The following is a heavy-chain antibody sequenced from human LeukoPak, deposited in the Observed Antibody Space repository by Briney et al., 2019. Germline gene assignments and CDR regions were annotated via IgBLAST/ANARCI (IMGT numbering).Heavy chain of an antibody. CDR1: GYTFTSYD. D-gene: IGHD7-27*01. J-gene: IGHJ4*02. V-gene: IGHV1-8*01. CDR2: MSPNSGDT. CDR3: ARGPPNWGYDY. Sequence: ASVKVSCKASGYTFTSYDFNRVRQATGQRPEWMGWMSPNSGDTGYAQKFQDRVTMTRNTSISTAYMELSSLRSDDTAVYYCARGPPNWGYDYWGPGALVTVSS.